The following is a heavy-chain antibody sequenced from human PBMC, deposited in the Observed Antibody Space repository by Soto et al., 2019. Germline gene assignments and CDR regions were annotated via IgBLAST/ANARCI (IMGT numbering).Heavy chain of an antibody. CDR1: GFTFSSYA. V-gene: IGHV3-23*01. J-gene: IGHJ4*02. CDR3: AKDLRDSSGYYYYIDY. CDR2: ISGSGGST. Sequence: GGSLRLSCAASGFTFSSYAMSWVRQSPGKGLEWVSAISGSGGSTYYADSVKGRFTISRDTSKNTLYLQMNRLRAEDTAVYYCAKDLRDSSGYYYYIDYWGQGTLVTVSS. D-gene: IGHD3-22*01.